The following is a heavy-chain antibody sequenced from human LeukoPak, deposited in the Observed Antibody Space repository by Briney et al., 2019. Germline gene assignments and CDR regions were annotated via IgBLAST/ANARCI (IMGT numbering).Heavy chain of an antibody. Sequence: GASVKVSCKTSGYTFTDYHMHWVRQAPGQGLQWMGWINPNSGGTNYAEKFQGRVTMTRDTSISTAYMELSRLRSDDTALYYCARERDPVYLWSDAFDFWGQGTMVTVSS. J-gene: IGHJ3*01. D-gene: IGHD3-10*01. CDR2: INPNSGGT. CDR3: ARERDPVYLWSDAFDF. CDR1: GYTFTDYH. V-gene: IGHV1-2*02.